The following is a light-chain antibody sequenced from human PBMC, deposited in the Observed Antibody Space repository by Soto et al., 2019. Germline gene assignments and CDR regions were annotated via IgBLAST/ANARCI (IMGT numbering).Light chain of an antibody. CDR2: TNT. Sequence: QSVLTQPPSASGTPGQRVTISCSGSSSNIGSNTVNWYQQLPGTAPKLLIETNTQRPSGVPDRFSGSKSGTSASLAISGLQSEDEADYYCGAWDDRLNGAVFGGGTQLTVL. CDR3: GAWDDRLNGAV. V-gene: IGLV1-44*01. J-gene: IGLJ7*01. CDR1: SSNIGSNT.